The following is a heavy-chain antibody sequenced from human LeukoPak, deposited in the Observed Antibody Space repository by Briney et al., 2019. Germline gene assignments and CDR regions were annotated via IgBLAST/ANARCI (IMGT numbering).Heavy chain of an antibody. CDR2: ITSSGSTI. Sequence: AGGSLRLSCAASGFTFSSYEMNWVRQAPGKGLEWLSYITSSGSTIYYADSVKGRFTISRDSAKNPLYLQMNSLRAEDTAVYYCATMSWNSHYFDYWGQGTLVTVSS. CDR3: ATMSWNSHYFDY. J-gene: IGHJ4*02. CDR1: GFTFSSYE. V-gene: IGHV3-48*03. D-gene: IGHD1-7*01.